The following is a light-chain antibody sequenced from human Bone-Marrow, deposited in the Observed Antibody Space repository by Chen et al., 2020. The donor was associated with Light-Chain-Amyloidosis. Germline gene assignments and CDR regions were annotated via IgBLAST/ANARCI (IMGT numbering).Light chain of an antibody. CDR1: SSDVGGDNH. J-gene: IGLJ1*01. CDR3: SSYTITNTRV. V-gene: IGLV2-14*01. CDR2: EVT. Sequence: QSALTQPASVSGSPGQSITISCTGTSSDVGGDNHVSWYQQHPDKAPKLMIYEVTNRPSWVPDLFTGSRSDNTASLTISGLQTEDAADYFCSSYTITNTRVFGSGPRVTVL.